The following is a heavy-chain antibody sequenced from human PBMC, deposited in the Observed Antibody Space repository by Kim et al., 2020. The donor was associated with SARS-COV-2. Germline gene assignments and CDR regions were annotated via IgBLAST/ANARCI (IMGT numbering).Heavy chain of an antibody. CDR1: GGSFSGYY. CDR3: ASSGGITGTTNYYYGMDV. J-gene: IGHJ6*02. D-gene: IGHD1-7*01. Sequence: SETLSLTCAVYGGSFSGYYWSWIRQPPGKGLEWIGEINHSGSTNYNPSLKSRVTISVDTSKNQFSLKLSSVTAADTAVYYCASSGGITGTTNYYYGMDVWGQGTTVTVSS. V-gene: IGHV4-34*01. CDR2: INHSGST.